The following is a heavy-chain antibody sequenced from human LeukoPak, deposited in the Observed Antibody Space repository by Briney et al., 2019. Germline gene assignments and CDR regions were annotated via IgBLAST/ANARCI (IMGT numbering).Heavy chain of an antibody. CDR1: GLTFSIHW. J-gene: IGHJ6*03. Sequence: GGSLRLSCAASGLTFSIHWMNWVRQAPGKGLECVANINQDGSDKYYVDSVKGRFTISRDNAKNSLYLQMNSLRAEDTAVYYCARDLGYSSSHYPMYYYYYMDVWGKGTTVTVSS. D-gene: IGHD6-13*01. CDR3: ARDLGYSSSHYPMYYYYYMDV. V-gene: IGHV3-7*01. CDR2: INQDGSDK.